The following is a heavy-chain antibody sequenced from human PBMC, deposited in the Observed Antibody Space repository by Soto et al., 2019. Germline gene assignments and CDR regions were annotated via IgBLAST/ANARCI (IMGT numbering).Heavy chain of an antibody. CDR3: ASQLAYQLPIGAFDI. Sequence: QVQLVQSGAEVKKPGSSVKVSCKASGGTFSSYTISWVRQAPGQGLEWMGRIIPILGIANYAQKFQGRVTLTADKSTSTAYMELSSLRSEDTAVYYCASQLAYQLPIGAFDIWGQGTMVTVSS. J-gene: IGHJ3*02. V-gene: IGHV1-69*02. D-gene: IGHD2-2*01. CDR1: GGTFSSYT. CDR2: IIPILGIA.